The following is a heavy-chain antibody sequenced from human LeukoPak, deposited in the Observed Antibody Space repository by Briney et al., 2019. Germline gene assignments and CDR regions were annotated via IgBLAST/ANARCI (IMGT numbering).Heavy chain of an antibody. CDR3: ARARTLQYYYGSGSYSGWFDP. V-gene: IGHV4-34*01. CDR2: INHSGST. D-gene: IGHD3-10*01. J-gene: IGHJ5*02. Sequence: SETLSLTCAVYGGSLSGYYWSWIRQPPGKGLEWIGEINHSGSTNYNPSLKSRVTISVDTSKNPFSLKLSSVTAADTAVSYCARARTLQYYYGSGSYSGWFDPWGQGTLVTVSS. CDR1: GGSLSGYY.